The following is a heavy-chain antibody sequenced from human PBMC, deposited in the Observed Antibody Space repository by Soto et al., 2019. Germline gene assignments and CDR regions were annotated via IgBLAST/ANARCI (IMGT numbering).Heavy chain of an antibody. Sequence: QVYLVQYGAEVKKPGSSVKISCKASGGIFSSNTINWVRQAAGQGLEWMGGIIPLFGTANYAEKFQGRVTITAAKSTKTEYMEWTSLRSEDTAVYYCASKAACGGDCYAFDSWGQGTLVTVSS. D-gene: IGHD2-21*02. J-gene: IGHJ4*02. CDR3: ASKAACGGDCYAFDS. CDR1: GGIFSSNT. V-gene: IGHV1-69*06. CDR2: IIPLFGTA.